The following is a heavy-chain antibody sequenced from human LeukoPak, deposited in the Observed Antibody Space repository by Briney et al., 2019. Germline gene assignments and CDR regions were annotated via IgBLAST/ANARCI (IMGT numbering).Heavy chain of an antibody. CDR3: ARHEDFDY. CDR1: GYTFSIYW. J-gene: IGHJ4*02. CDR2: IYPGDSDT. V-gene: IGHV5-51*01. Sequence: GESLKISCKASGYTFSIYWIGWVRQMPGKGLEWMGIIYPGDSDTRYSPSFQGRVTISADKSISTTYLQWSSLKASDTAMYYCARHEDFDYWGQGTLVTVSS.